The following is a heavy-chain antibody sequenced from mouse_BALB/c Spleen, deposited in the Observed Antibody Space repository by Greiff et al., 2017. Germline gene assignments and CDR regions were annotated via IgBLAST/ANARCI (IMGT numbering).Heavy chain of an antibody. CDR1: GYNFTSYW. D-gene: IGHD2-1*01. CDR2: IYPGSGST. J-gene: IGHJ2*01. CDR3: ARSGDGNPGDY. Sequence: QVQLQQPGAELVKPGTSVKLSCKASGYNFTSYWINWVKLRPGQGLEWIGDIYPGSGSTNYNEKFKSKATLTVDTSSSTAYMQLSSLASEDSALYYCARSGDGNPGDYWGQGTTLTVSS. V-gene: IGHV1-55*01.